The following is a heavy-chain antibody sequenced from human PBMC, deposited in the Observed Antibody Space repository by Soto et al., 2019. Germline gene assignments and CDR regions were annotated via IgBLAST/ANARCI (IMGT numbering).Heavy chain of an antibody. V-gene: IGHV3-23*01. Sequence: GGSLRLSCVTSGFSFSNSGMSWVRQAPGKGLDWVSGISGNGRNTYYTDSVKGRFLVSRDNSGNTLFLQMNSLRAEDTAIYFCAKNGLSNSPSAIDSWGQGTLVTVSS. J-gene: IGHJ4*02. CDR2: ISGNGRNT. D-gene: IGHD1-1*01. CDR3: AKNGLSNSPSAIDS. CDR1: GFSFSNSG.